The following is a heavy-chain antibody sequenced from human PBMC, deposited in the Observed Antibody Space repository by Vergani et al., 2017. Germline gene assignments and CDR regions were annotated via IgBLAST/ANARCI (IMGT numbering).Heavy chain of an antibody. D-gene: IGHD3-9*01. CDR2: IYTSGST. Sequence: QLQLQESGPGLVKPSETLSLKCSVSGGSISSSSYYWSWIRQPAGKGLEWIGRIYTSGSTNYNPSLKSRVTISVDTTKNQFSLKLSTVTAADTAVYYCAREGPIRYRGFDYWGQGTLVTVSS. CDR1: GGSISSSSYY. CDR3: AREGPIRYRGFDY. J-gene: IGHJ4*02. V-gene: IGHV4-61*02.